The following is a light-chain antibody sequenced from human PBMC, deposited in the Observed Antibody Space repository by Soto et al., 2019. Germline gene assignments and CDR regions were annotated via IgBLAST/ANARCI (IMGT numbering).Light chain of an antibody. CDR3: LQSYRSPYT. CDR2: VAS. J-gene: IGKJ2*01. CDR1: QSISSY. V-gene: IGKV1-39*01. Sequence: DIQMTQSPSSLSASVGDRVTITCRASQSISSYLNWYQQKPGKAPKFLIYVASTLQSGVPSRVSGSGSGTDFTRTISSLQPEDFATYSCLQSYRSPYTCGQGTKLDIK.